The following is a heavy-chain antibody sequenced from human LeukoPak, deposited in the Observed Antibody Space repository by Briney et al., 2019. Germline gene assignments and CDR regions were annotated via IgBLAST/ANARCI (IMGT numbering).Heavy chain of an antibody. CDR1: GYTFTGYY. D-gene: IGHD6-13*01. CDR3: ARLAAADRDVDY. J-gene: IGHJ4*02. Sequence: ASVKVSCKASGYTFTGYYMHWVRQAPGQGLEWMGRINPNSGGTNHAQKFQGRVTMTRDTSISTAYMELSRLRSDDTAVYYCARLAAADRDVDYWGQGTLVTVSS. V-gene: IGHV1-2*06. CDR2: INPNSGGT.